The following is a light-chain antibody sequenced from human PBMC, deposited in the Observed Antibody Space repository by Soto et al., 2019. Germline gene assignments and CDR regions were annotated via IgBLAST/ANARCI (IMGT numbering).Light chain of an antibody. Sequence: QSVLTQPPSASGTPGQRVTISCSGSSSNIGTNAVNWCQQLPGTAPRLLIYSNDQRPPGVPDRFSGSKSGTSASLGISGLQSEDEADSFCAVWDDSLNGWVLGGGTKVTVL. CDR3: AVWDDSLNGWV. CDR1: SSNIGTNA. CDR2: SND. J-gene: IGLJ3*02. V-gene: IGLV1-44*01.